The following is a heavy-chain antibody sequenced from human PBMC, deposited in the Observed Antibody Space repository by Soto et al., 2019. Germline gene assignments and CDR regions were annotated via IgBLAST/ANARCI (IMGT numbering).Heavy chain of an antibody. D-gene: IGHD6-19*01. J-gene: IGHJ4*02. CDR1: GGSISSGGYS. CDR2: IYHGST. V-gene: IGHV4-30-2*01. Sequence: QLQLQESGSGLVKPSQTLSLTCAVSGGSISSGGYSSSWIRQPPGKGLEWIGYIYHGSTYYNPSRKSRVTISVDRSKNQFSLKLSSVTAADTAVYYCARAGGLGAVAVDYWGQGTLVTVSS. CDR3: ARAGGLGAVAVDY.